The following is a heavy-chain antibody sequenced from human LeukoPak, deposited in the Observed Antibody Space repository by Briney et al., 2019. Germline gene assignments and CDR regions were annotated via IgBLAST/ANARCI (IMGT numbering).Heavy chain of an antibody. J-gene: IGHJ4*02. Sequence: PGGSLRLSCAASGFTFSSYWMSWVRQAPGKGLEWVSSISSSSSYIYYADSVKGRFTISRDNAKNSLYLQMNSLRAEDTAVYYCAREGGSSGWYYDYWGQGTLVTVSS. CDR3: AREGGSSGWYYDY. CDR2: ISSSSSYI. V-gene: IGHV3-21*01. CDR1: GFTFSSYW. D-gene: IGHD6-19*01.